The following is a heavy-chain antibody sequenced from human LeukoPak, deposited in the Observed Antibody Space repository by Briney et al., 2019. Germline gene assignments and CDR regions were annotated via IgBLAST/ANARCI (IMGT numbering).Heavy chain of an antibody. J-gene: IGHJ6*03. CDR2: ISSSSSTI. CDR3: ARYYVYYFYYMDV. Sequence: GGSLRLSCAASGFTFSSYRMNWVRQAPGKGLEWVSYISSSSSTIYYADSVKGRFTISRDNAKNSLYLQMNSLRAEDTAVYYCARYYVYYFYYMDVWGKGRTVTLSS. D-gene: IGHD3-16*01. CDR1: GFTFSSYR. V-gene: IGHV3-48*01.